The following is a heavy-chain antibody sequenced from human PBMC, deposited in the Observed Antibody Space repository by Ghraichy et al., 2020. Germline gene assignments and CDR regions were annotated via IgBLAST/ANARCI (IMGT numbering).Heavy chain of an antibody. CDR3: AKDQAYYDFWSGTPIFDY. CDR1: GFTFSSFA. D-gene: IGHD3-3*01. V-gene: IGHV3-23*01. J-gene: IGHJ4*02. CDR2: ISGSGGST. Sequence: GGSLRLSCAASGFTFSSFAMSWVRQAPGKGLEWVSVISGSGGSTYYADSVKGRFTISRDNSKNTLYLQMNSLRAEDTAVYYCAKDQAYYDFWSGTPIFDYWGQGTLVTVSS.